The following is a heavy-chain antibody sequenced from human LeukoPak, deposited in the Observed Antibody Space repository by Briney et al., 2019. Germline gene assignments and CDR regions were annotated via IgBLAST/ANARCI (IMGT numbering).Heavy chain of an antibody. CDR3: ARDRSGSYDY. V-gene: IGHV3-21*01. CDR1: GFTFSSPA. Sequence: PGGSLRLSCAASGFTFSSPAMSWVRQAPGKGLEWVSSISSSSSYIYYADSVKGRFTISRDNAKNSLYLQMNSLRAEDTAVYYCARDRSGSYDYWGQGTLVTVSS. CDR2: ISSSSSYI. D-gene: IGHD1-26*01. J-gene: IGHJ4*02.